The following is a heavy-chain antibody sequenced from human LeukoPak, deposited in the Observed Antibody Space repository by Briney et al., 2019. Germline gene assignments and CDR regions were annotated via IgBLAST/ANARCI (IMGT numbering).Heavy chain of an antibody. CDR1: GFTFSSYG. Sequence: SGGSLRLSCAASGFTFSSYGMHWVRQAPGKGLEWVAFIRYDGSNKYYADSVKGRFTISRDNSKNTLYLQMNSLRAEDTAVYYCAKDRVVVVPAATLDYWGQGTLVTVSS. D-gene: IGHD2-2*01. V-gene: IGHV3-30*02. CDR3: AKDRVVVVPAATLDY. J-gene: IGHJ4*02. CDR2: IRYDGSNK.